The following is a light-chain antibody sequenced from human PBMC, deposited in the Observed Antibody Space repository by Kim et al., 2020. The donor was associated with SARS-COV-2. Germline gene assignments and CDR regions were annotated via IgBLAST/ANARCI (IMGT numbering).Light chain of an antibody. CDR3: QQYNTWPWT. V-gene: IGKV3-15*01. CDR1: QSVSSK. J-gene: IGKJ1*01. Sequence: VFPGERVTLSCRASQSVSSKLAWYQQKPGQAPRLLIYDASTRATGVPARFSGKGSGTEFTLSISSLQSEDFALYYCQQYNTWPWTFGQGTKVDIK. CDR2: DAS.